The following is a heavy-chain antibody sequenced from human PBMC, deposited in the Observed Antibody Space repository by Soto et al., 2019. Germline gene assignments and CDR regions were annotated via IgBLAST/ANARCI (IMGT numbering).Heavy chain of an antibody. CDR1: GGSFSGYY. J-gene: IGHJ6*02. Sequence: SETLSLTCAVYGGSFSGYYWSWIRQPPGKGLEWIGEINHSGSTNYNPSLKSRVTISVDTSKNQFSLKLSSVTAADTAVYYCASEDLWSGTSPYGMDVWGQGTTVTVS. CDR3: ASEDLWSGTSPYGMDV. D-gene: IGHD3-3*01. V-gene: IGHV4-34*01. CDR2: INHSGST.